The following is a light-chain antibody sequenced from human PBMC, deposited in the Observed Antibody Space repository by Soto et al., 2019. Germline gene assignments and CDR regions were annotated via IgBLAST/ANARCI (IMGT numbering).Light chain of an antibody. V-gene: IGLV3-21*04. CDR2: YDS. J-gene: IGLJ2*01. CDR3: QVWDSSSDHGV. CDR1: NIGSKS. Sequence: SYELTQPPSVSVAPGKTARITCGGNNIGSKSVHWYQQKPGQAPVLVIYYDSDRPSGIPERFSGCNSGNTATLTISRVEAGDEADYYCQVWDSSSDHGVFGGGTKLTVL.